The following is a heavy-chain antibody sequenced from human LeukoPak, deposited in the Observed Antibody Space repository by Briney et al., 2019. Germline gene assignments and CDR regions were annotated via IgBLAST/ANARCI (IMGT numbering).Heavy chain of an antibody. Sequence: SETLSLTCTVSGGSISSGSYYWSWIRQPAGKGLEWIGRIYTSGSTNYNPSLKSRVTMSVDTSKNQFSLKLSSVTAADTAVYYCARESGITMVRGVVKNAAFDIWGQGTMVTVSS. D-gene: IGHD3-10*01. CDR3: ARESGITMVRGVVKNAAFDI. CDR2: IYTSGST. CDR1: GGSISSGSYY. V-gene: IGHV4-61*02. J-gene: IGHJ3*02.